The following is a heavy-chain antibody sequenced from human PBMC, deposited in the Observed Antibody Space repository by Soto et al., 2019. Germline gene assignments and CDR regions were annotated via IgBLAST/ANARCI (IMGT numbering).Heavy chain of an antibody. CDR3: ARGVIYCSGGSCYPVY. D-gene: IGHD2-15*01. Sequence: GGSLRLSCAASGFTFDDYGMSWVRQAPGKGLEWVSGINWNGDSTGYADSVKGRFTISRDNAKNSLYLQMNSLRAEDTALYYCARGVIYCSGGSCYPVYWGQGTLVTVSS. CDR2: INWNGDST. J-gene: IGHJ4*02. V-gene: IGHV3-20*04. CDR1: GFTFDDYG.